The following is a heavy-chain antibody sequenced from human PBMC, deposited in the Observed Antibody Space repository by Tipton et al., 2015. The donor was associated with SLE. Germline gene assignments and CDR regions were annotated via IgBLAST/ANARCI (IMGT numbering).Heavy chain of an antibody. V-gene: IGHV4-39*01. CDR3: GRQEWVTKPNGVDP. CDR2: IFYSGIT. D-gene: IGHD2-8*01. J-gene: IGHJ5*02. Sequence: LRLSCTVSSGSISTNSYYWGWIRQPPGRGLEWIGSIFYSGITYQNPSLKSRLTMSVDTSKTQFSLKLNSLTAADTAVYYCGRQEWVTKPNGVDPWGQGTLVTVSS. CDR1: SGSISTNSYY.